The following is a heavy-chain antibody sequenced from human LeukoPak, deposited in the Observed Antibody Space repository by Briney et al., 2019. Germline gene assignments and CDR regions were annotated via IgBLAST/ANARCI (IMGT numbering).Heavy chain of an antibody. Sequence: PSQTLSLTCTVSGGSISSGDYYWSWLRQPPGKGLEWFVYVYHSGSTHYNPSLKTRFTISVDTSKNQFSLKLSSMTAADTAVYYCAREGTDTYYYGSASYGFDYWGQGTLVTVSS. CDR1: GGSISSGDYY. V-gene: IGHV4-30-4*01. J-gene: IGHJ4*02. D-gene: IGHD3-10*01. CDR2: VYHSGST. CDR3: AREGTDTYYYGSASYGFDY.